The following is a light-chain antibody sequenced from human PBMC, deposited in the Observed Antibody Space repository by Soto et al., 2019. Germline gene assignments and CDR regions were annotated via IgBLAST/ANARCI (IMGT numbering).Light chain of an antibody. CDR2: EVS. CDR3: RSYAGSSTFEV. Sequence: QLVLTQPASVSGSPGQSITISCTGTSSDVGSYNLVSWYQQHPGKAPKLMIYEVSKRPSGVSNRFSGSKSGNTASLTISGLQAEDEADYYCRSYAGSSTFEVFGGGTKLTVL. V-gene: IGLV2-23*02. J-gene: IGLJ2*01. CDR1: SSDVGSYNL.